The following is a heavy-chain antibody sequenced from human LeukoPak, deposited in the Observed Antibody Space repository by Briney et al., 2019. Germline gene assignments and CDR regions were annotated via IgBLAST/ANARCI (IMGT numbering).Heavy chain of an antibody. Sequence: SVKVSCKASGGTFSSYAISWVRQAPGQGLEWMGRIIPILGIANYAQKFQGRVTITADKSTSTAYMELSSLRSEDTAVYYCARCIAVAGGGPPFRDVGGKGTTVTVS. CDR3: ARCIAVAGGGPPFRDV. V-gene: IGHV1-69*04. D-gene: IGHD6-19*01. J-gene: IGHJ6*03. CDR2: IIPILGIA. CDR1: GGTFSSYA.